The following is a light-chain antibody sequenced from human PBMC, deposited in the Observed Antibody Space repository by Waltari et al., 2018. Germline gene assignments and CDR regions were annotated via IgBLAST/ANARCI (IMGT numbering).Light chain of an antibody. Sequence: DIQLTQSPSFLSASVGDRVTITCRASQGISSYLAWYQQKPGKAPKLLSYAASTLQSGVPSRFNGSGSGTEFTLTISSLQPEDFATYYCQQLNSYPPTFGPGTKVDIK. CDR1: QGISSY. V-gene: IGKV1-9*01. J-gene: IGKJ3*01. CDR3: QQLNSYPPT. CDR2: AAS.